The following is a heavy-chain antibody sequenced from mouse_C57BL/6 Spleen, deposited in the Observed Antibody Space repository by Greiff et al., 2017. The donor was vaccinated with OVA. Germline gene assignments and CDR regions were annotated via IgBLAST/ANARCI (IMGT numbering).Heavy chain of an antibody. J-gene: IGHJ4*01. Sequence: EVNVVESGGGLVQPGGSLSLSCAASGFTFTDYYMSWVRQPPGKALEWLGFIRNKANGYTTEYSASVKGRFTISRDNSQSILYLQMNALRAEDSATYYCARSFFITTGYAMDYWGQGTSVTVSS. CDR3: ARSFFITTGYAMDY. V-gene: IGHV7-3*01. CDR2: IRNKANGYTT. D-gene: IGHD1-1*01. CDR1: GFTFTDYY.